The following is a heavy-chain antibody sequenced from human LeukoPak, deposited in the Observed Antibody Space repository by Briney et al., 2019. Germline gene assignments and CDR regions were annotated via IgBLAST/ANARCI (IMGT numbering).Heavy chain of an antibody. V-gene: IGHV4-39*07. Sequence: NPSGTLSLTCSVSGGSISTTTYYWGWIRQPPGKGLEWIGSLYYSGSTYYNPSLQSRVTISVDTSKNQFSLKLSSVTAADTAVYYCARDSSSYDRGGFSVGLYSYYYGMDVWGQGTTVTVSS. J-gene: IGHJ6*02. CDR3: ARDSSSYDRGGFSVGLYSYYYGMDV. D-gene: IGHD3-22*01. CDR1: GGSISTTTYY. CDR2: LYYSGST.